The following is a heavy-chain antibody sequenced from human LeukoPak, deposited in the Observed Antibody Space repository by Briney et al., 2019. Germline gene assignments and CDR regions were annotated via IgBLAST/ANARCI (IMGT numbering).Heavy chain of an antibody. CDR1: GYSISSGYY. V-gene: IGHV4-38-2*01. D-gene: IGHD5-18*01. CDR3: ARHYGYSYGYGDY. CDR2: IYHSGST. Sequence: SETLSLTCAVSGYSISSGYYWGWIRQPPGKGLEWIGSIYHSGSTYYNPSLKSRVAISVDTSKNQFSLKLSFVTAADTAGYYCARHYGYSYGYGDYWGQGTLVTVSS. J-gene: IGHJ4*02.